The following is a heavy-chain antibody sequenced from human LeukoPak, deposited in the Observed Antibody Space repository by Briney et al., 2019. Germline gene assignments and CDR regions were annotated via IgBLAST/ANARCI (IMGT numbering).Heavy chain of an antibody. D-gene: IGHD3-10*01. CDR1: GGSFSGYY. CDR3: ARAWVRGSFDY. CDR2: INHSGST. V-gene: IGHV4-34*01. Sequence: SETLSLTCAVYGGSFSGYYWSWIRQPPGKGLEWIGEINHSGSTNYNPSLKSRVTISVDTSKNQFSLKLSSVTAADTAVYYCARAWVRGSFDYWGQGTLVTVSS. J-gene: IGHJ4*02.